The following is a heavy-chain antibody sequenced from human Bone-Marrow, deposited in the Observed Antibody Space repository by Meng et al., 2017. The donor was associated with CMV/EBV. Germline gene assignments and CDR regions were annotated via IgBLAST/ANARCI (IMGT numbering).Heavy chain of an antibody. Sequence: ESLKISCAASGFHVRSNYMAWVRQAPGKGLEWIGSIYHSGSTYYSPSLKSRVTISVDTSKNQFSLKLSSVTAADTAVYYCARDQGYYYYYGMDVWGQGTTATVPS. V-gene: IGHV4-38-2*02. CDR3: ARDQGYYYYYGMDV. J-gene: IGHJ6*02. CDR1: GFHVRSNY. CDR2: IYHSGST.